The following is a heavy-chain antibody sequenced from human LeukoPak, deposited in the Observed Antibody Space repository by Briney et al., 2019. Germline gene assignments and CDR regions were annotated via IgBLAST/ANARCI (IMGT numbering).Heavy chain of an antibody. CDR1: GYTFSNYG. V-gene: IGHV1-18*01. CDR2: IRVDNGNT. CDR3: ARVDLLTGYYFFDY. D-gene: IGHD3-9*01. Sequence: ASVKVSCKASGYTFSNYGISWVRQAPGQGLEWVGWIRVDNGNTNYAQKLQGRVTMTTDTSTSTAYMELRSLGSDETAVYYCARVDLLTGYYFFDYWGQGTLVTVSS. J-gene: IGHJ4*02.